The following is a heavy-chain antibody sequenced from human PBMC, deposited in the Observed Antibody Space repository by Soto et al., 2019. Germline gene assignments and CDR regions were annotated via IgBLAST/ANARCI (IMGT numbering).Heavy chain of an antibody. CDR1: GGTFSSYA. Sequence: ASVKVSCKASGGTFSSYAISWVRQAPGQGLEWMGGINPISGTTNYAQKFQGRVTMTRNTSISTAYMELSSLRSEDTAVYYCARVGYYYDSSGYYLSFDYWGQGTLVTVSS. CDR2: INPISGTT. D-gene: IGHD3-22*01. V-gene: IGHV1-8*02. J-gene: IGHJ4*02. CDR3: ARVGYYYDSSGYYLSFDY.